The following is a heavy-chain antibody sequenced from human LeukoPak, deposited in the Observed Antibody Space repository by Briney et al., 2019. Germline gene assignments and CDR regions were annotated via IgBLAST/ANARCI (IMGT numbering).Heavy chain of an antibody. CDR3: ARGSGSELDGY. CDR1: GFAVSSSY. J-gene: IGHJ4*02. D-gene: IGHD6-19*01. V-gene: IGHV3-53*01. CDR2: IYSGGST. Sequence: GGSLRLSCAASGFAVSSSYMSWVRQAPGKGLEWVSVIYSGGSTYYADSVKGRFTISRDNSKNTLYLQMNSLRAEDTAVYYCARGSGSELDGYWGQGTLVTVSS.